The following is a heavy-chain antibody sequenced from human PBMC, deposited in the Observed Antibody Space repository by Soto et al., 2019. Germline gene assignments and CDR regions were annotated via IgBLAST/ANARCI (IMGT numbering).Heavy chain of an antibody. J-gene: IGHJ6*02. D-gene: IGHD3-22*01. CDR3: ARAGYDSSGYYFYAMDV. CDR2: IGTAGDP. Sequence: VGSLRLSCVASGFILSGYDMHWVRQATGEGLEWVSAIGTAGDPYYSGSVKGRFTISRGNAENSVYLQMNSLRAGDTAVYYCARAGYDSSGYYFYAMDVWGPGTTVTVSS. CDR1: GFILSGYD. V-gene: IGHV3-13*05.